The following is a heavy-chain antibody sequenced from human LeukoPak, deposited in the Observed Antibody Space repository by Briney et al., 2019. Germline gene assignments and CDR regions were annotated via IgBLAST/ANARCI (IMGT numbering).Heavy chain of an antibody. CDR3: AKAAYNYGPFDY. V-gene: IGHV3-23*01. J-gene: IGHJ4*02. CDR2: ISPSGDIT. D-gene: IGHD5-18*01. CDR1: GFTFSSHG. Sequence: GGSLRLSCAASGFTFSSHGINWVRQAPGKGLEWVSGISPSGDITYYADSVQGRFTISRDNSKNTLYLQMNSLRAEDTAVYYCAKAAYNYGPFDYWGQGTLVLVSS.